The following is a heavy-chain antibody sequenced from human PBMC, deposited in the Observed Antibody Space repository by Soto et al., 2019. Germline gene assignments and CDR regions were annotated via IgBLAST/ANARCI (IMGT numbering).Heavy chain of an antibody. CDR2: INHSGST. V-gene: IGHV4-34*01. CDR1: GGSFSGYY. Sequence: SETLSLTCAVYGGSFSGYYWSWIRQPPGKGLEWIGEINHSGSTNYNPSLKSRVTISVDTSKNQFSLKLSSVTAADTAVYYCARGYGAPAGYYYYGMAVWGQGTTVTVSS. D-gene: IGHD4-17*01. J-gene: IGHJ6*02. CDR3: ARGYGAPAGYYYYGMAV.